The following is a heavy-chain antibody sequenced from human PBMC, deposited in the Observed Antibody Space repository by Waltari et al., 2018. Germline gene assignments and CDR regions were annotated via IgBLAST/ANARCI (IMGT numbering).Heavy chain of an antibody. Sequence: QVQLVESGGGMVQPGGSLRLSCAASGFTFSSYGMHWVRQAPGKGLEWGAFIRDDGSNKYYADSVKVRFTISRDNSKNTLYLQMNSLRAEDTAVYYCAKDSSSYYFDYWGQGTLVTVSS. CDR2: IRDDGSNK. CDR3: AKDSSSYYFDY. V-gene: IGHV3-30*02. D-gene: IGHD6-6*01. J-gene: IGHJ4*02. CDR1: GFTFSSYG.